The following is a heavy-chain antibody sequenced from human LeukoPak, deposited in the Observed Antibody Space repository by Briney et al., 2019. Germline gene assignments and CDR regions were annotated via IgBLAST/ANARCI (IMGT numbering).Heavy chain of an antibody. CDR2: IYYSGST. V-gene: IGHV4-59*08. CDR3: ARHVYGSGQYNWFDP. Sequence: SETLSLTCTVSGGSISSYYWSWIRRPPGKGLEWIGYIYYSGSTNYNPSLKSRVTISVDTSKNQFSLKLSSVTAADTAVYYCARHVYGSGQYNWFDPWGQGTLVTVSS. J-gene: IGHJ5*02. D-gene: IGHD3-10*01. CDR1: GGSISSYY.